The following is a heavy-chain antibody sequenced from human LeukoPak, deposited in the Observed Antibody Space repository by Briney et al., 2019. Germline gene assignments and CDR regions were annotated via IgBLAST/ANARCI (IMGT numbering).Heavy chain of an antibody. J-gene: IGHJ4*02. CDR3: ATLLSSSYYFDY. CDR2: IYHSGTT. CDR1: GGSISNNNW. Sequence: SETLSLTCSVSGGSISNNNWWSWVRQSPGKGLEWIGNIYHSGTTHYNPSLKSRVIISVDTSKNHFSLKLSSVTAADTAVYFCATLLSSSYYFDYWGQGTLVTVSS. D-gene: IGHD3-10*02. V-gene: IGHV4-4*02.